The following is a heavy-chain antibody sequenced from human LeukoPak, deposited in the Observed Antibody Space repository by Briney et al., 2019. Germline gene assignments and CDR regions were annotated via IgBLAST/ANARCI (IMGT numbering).Heavy chain of an antibody. CDR2: INSDGSRT. CDR3: AKDDAWLQYGN. J-gene: IGHJ4*02. V-gene: IGHV3-74*01. D-gene: IGHD5-24*01. CDR1: GFTFSSYW. Sequence: GGSLRLSCAASGFTFSSYWMHWVRQAPGKGLVWVSRINSDGSRTNYADSVKGRFTISRDNSKGTVYLQMNSLRPEDTAVYYCAKDDAWLQYGNWGRGTLVTVSS.